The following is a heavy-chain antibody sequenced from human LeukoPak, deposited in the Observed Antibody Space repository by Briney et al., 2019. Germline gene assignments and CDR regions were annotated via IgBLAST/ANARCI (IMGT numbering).Heavy chain of an antibody. Sequence: SETLSLTCTVSGGSISSYYWSWIRQPPGKGLEWIGYIYYSGSTYYNPSLKSRVTISVDTSKNQFSLKLSSVTAADTAVYYCAKIPGRGQLVRWFDPWGQGTLVTVSS. CDR1: GGSISSYY. CDR3: AKIPGRGQLVRWFDP. V-gene: IGHV4-59*12. J-gene: IGHJ5*02. CDR2: IYYSGST. D-gene: IGHD6-6*01.